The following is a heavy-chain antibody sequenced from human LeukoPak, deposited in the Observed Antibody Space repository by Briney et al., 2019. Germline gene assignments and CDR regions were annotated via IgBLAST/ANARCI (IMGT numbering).Heavy chain of an antibody. CDR3: ARRDPYYYDSSGYFDY. D-gene: IGHD3-22*01. CDR1: GYTFTSYG. Sequence: ASVKVSCKASGYTFTSYGISWVRQAPGQGLEWMGWISAYNGNTNYAQKLQGRVTMTTDTSTSTAYMELRSLRSDDTAVYYCARRDPYYYDSSGYFDYWGQGTLVTVSS. CDR2: ISAYNGNT. J-gene: IGHJ4*02. V-gene: IGHV1-18*01.